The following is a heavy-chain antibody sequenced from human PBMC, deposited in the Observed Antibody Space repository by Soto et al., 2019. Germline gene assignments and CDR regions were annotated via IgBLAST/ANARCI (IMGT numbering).Heavy chain of an antibody. Sequence: GGSLRLSCAVSGFTVSNNYMSWVRQAPGKGLEGVSVIYSGGYTAYGDSVKGRCTISRDNSKNTLYLQMNSLRAEDTAVYYCARDSGYGSGASVNHYLDCWGSGPMGTVSS. CDR3: ARDSGYGSGASVNHYLDC. CDR2: IYSGGYT. V-gene: IGHV3-53*01. CDR1: GFTVSNNY. J-gene: IGHJ4*01. D-gene: IGHD3-10*01.